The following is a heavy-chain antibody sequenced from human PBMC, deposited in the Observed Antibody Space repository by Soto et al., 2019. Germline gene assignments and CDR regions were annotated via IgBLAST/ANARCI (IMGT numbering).Heavy chain of an antibody. J-gene: IGHJ3*02. CDR2: IWYDGSNK. D-gene: IGHD3-10*02. Sequence: QVQLVESGGGVVQPGRSLRLSCAASGFTFSSYGMHWVRQAPGKGLEWVAVIWYDGSNKYYADSVKGRFTISRDNSKNTLYLQMNSLRAEDTAVYYCARGGNSVRGAFDIWGQGTMVTVSS. CDR1: GFTFSSYG. V-gene: IGHV3-33*01. CDR3: ARGGNSVRGAFDI.